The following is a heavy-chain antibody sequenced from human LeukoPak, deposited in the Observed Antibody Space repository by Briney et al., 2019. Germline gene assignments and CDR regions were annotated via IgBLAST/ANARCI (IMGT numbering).Heavy chain of an antibody. CDR2: INHSGST. CDR3: ARLGPYGDYDSDY. Sequence: SSETLSLTCAVDGGSFSGYYWSWIRQPPGKGLEWIGEINHSGSTNYNPSLKSRVTISVDTSKNQFSLKLSSVTAADTAVYYCARLGPYGDYDSDYWGQGTLVTVSS. V-gene: IGHV4-34*01. CDR1: GGSFSGYY. D-gene: IGHD4-17*01. J-gene: IGHJ4*02.